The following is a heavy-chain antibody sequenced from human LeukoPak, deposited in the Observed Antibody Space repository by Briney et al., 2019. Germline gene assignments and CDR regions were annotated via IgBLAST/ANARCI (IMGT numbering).Heavy chain of an antibody. V-gene: IGHV1-69*02. CDR1: GGTFISYT. D-gene: IGHD2-15*01. CDR3: ARGYCSGGSCYSLDY. Sequence: SVKVSCKASGGTFISYTISWVRQAPGQGLEWRGRIIPILAIANYAQKFQGRVTITADKSTSTAYMELSSLRSEDTAVYYCARGYCSGGSCYSLDYWGQGTLVTVSS. J-gene: IGHJ4*02. CDR2: IIPILAIA.